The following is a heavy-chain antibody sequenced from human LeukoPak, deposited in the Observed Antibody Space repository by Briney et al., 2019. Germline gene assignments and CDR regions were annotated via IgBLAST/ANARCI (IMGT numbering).Heavy chain of an antibody. CDR2: IWYDGSNK. J-gene: IGHJ4*02. Sequence: GKSLRLSCAASGFTFSGFGMHWVRQAPGKGLEWVAVIWYDGSNKYYADSVKGRFTISRVNPKNTLYVQMNSLRAEDTAVYYCARGRGADYGGNSGYFDYWGQGTLVTVSS. D-gene: IGHD4-23*01. CDR1: GFTFSGFG. V-gene: IGHV3-33*01. CDR3: ARGRGADYGGNSGYFDY.